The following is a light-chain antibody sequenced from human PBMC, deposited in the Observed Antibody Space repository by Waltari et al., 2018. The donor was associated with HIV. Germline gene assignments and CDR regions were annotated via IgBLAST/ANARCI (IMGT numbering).Light chain of an antibody. CDR1: QSVGSI. CDR2: DVS. J-gene: IGKJ2*03. V-gene: IGKV3-11*01. Sequence: EIVLTQSPATLSLSPGERATLSCRASQSVGSILAWYQQKPGQAPRVPMYDVSKRANDIPARFRGSGSGTDFTLTISSVEPEDFAVYYCQQRSNRPRGYSFGQETKVE. CDR3: QQRSNRPRGYS.